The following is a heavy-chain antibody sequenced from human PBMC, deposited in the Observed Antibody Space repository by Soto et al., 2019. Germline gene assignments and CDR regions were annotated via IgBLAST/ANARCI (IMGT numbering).Heavy chain of an antibody. D-gene: IGHD5-12*01. CDR3: ARAIHGYNYRVDF. CDR1: GGTFTSDA. J-gene: IGHJ6*02. CDR2: ITPVFETP. Sequence: QVQLVQSGAEVKQPGSSVKVACKASGGTFTSDAISWVRQAPGQGLEWMGGITPVFETPNYAQKFQGRVTITADESTGTAYMELSSLRSEDTAVYYCARAIHGYNYRVDFRGQGTTVTVSS. V-gene: IGHV1-69*01.